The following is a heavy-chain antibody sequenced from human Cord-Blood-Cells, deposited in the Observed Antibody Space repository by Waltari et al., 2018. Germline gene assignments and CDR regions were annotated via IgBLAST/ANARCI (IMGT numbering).Heavy chain of an antibody. D-gene: IGHD6-13*01. CDR3: ARDSSSWYGGGAFDI. CDR2: INPSGGST. V-gene: IGHV1-46*01. CDR1: GYTFTSYY. J-gene: IGHJ3*02. Sequence: QVQLVQSGAEVKKPGASVKVSCKASGYTFTSYYMHWVRQAPGQWLEWMGIINPSGGSTSYAQKFQGMITMTRDTSTSTVYMELSSLRSEDTAVYYCARDSSSWYGGGAFDIWGQGTMVTVSS.